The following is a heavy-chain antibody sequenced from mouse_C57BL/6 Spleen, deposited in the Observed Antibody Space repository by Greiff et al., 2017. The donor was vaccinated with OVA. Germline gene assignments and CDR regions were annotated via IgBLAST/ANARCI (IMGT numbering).Heavy chain of an antibody. V-gene: IGHV2-2*01. CDR2: IWSGGST. J-gene: IGHJ4*01. CDR1: GFSLTSYG. D-gene: IGHD1-1*01. CDR3: ARKGTTVVADYYAMDY. Sequence: QVQLKQSGPGLVQPSQSLSITCTVSGFSLTSYGVHWVRQSPGKGLEWLGVIWSGGSTDYNAAFISRLSISKDNSKSQVFFKMNSLQADDTAIYYCARKGTTVVADYYAMDYWGQGTSVTVSS.